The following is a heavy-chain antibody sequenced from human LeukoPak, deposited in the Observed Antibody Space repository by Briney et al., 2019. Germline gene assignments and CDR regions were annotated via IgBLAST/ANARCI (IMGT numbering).Heavy chain of an antibody. Sequence: ASVKVSCKASGYTFISYYMYWVRQAPGQGLEWMGIPNPSGGSTTYAQKFRRRVTMTRDTSTSTVYMELSSLRSEETAVYYCAKGGDYDFWSGYSYYFDYWGQGTLVSVSS. V-gene: IGHV1-46*01. CDR3: AKGGDYDFWSGYSYYFDY. D-gene: IGHD3-3*01. CDR2: PNPSGGST. CDR1: GYTFISYY. J-gene: IGHJ4*02.